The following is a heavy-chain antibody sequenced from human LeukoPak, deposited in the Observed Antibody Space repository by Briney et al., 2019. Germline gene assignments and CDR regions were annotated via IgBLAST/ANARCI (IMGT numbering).Heavy chain of an antibody. CDR3: ARLLRTAAAGHYYCYMDV. J-gene: IGHJ6*03. CDR2: IYTSGST. CDR1: GGSISSGSYY. Sequence: SQTLSLTCTVSGGSISSGSYYWSWIRQPAGKGLEWIGRIYTSGSTNYNPSLKSRATISVDTSKNQFSLKLSSVTAADTAVYYCARLLRTAAAGHYYCYMDVWGKGTTVTISS. V-gene: IGHV4-61*02. D-gene: IGHD6-13*01.